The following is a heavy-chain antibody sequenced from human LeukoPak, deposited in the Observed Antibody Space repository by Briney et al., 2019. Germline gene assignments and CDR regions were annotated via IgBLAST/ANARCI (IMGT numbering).Heavy chain of an antibody. CDR2: IIPIFGTA. D-gene: IGHD6-19*01. CDR1: GYTFTIYY. Sequence: SVKVSCKASGYTFTIYYMHWVRQAPGQGLEWMGGIIPIFGTANYAQKFQGRVTITADESTSTAYMELSSLRSEDTAVYYCARPLRRSSGWYGLPLDFDYWGQGTLVTVSS. CDR3: ARPLRRSSGWYGLPLDFDY. V-gene: IGHV1-69*13. J-gene: IGHJ4*02.